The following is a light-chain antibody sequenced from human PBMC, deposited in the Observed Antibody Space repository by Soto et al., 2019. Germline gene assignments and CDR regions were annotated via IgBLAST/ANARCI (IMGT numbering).Light chain of an antibody. CDR1: SSNIGSNT. CDR3: ATWDDSLNGHV. V-gene: IGLV1-44*01. J-gene: IGLJ1*01. Sequence: QSVLTQSPSASGTPGQRVTISCSGSSSNIGSNTVSWYQQLPGTAPKLLIYSNNQRPSGVPDRFSGSKSGTSASLAIGGLQSEDEGDDYCATWDDSLNGHVFGPGTKLTVL. CDR2: SNN.